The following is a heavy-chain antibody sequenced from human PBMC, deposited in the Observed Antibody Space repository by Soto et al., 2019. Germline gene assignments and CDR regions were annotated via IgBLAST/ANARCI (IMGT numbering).Heavy chain of an antibody. CDR3: ARGDREDIAVVIGARPGEYGVDV. Sequence: QVQLVESGGGVVQPGRSLRLSCAASGFTFRIYAMHWVSQAPGKELECVAVISYDGSNKFYRDSVKGRFTISRDNSKNTLYLQINSLRYEDTAVYYCARGDREDIAVVIGARPGEYGVDVWGQGITVTDSS. CDR1: GFTFRIYA. D-gene: IGHD2-15*01. CDR2: ISYDGSNK. J-gene: IGHJ6*02. V-gene: IGHV3-30-3*01.